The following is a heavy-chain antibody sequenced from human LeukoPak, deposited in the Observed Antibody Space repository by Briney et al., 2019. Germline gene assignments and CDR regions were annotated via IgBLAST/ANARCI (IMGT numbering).Heavy chain of an antibody. CDR2: ISWNSGSI. CDR3: AKANAGIAARHGMDV. CDR1: GFTFDDYV. V-gene: IGHV3-9*01. J-gene: IGHJ6*02. Sequence: GRSLRLSCAASGFTFDDYVMHWVRQAPGKGLEWVSGISWNSGSIGYADSVKGRFTISRDNAKNSLYLQMNSLRAEDTALYYCAKANAGIAARHGMDVWGQGTTVTVSS. D-gene: IGHD6-6*01.